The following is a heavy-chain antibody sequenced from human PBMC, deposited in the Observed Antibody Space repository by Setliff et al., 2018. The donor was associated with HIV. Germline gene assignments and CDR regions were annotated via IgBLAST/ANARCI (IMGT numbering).Heavy chain of an antibody. Sequence: SVKVSCKASGHTFANSYSHWVRQAPGQGLEWMGRIIPIIGTANYAQKFQGRVTITADESTSTAYMELSSLRSEDAAVYYCARGNTAMVYPYYYGMDVWGQGTTVTVSS. J-gene: IGHJ6*02. D-gene: IGHD5-18*01. CDR1: GHTFANSY. V-gene: IGHV1-69*11. CDR2: IIPIIGTA. CDR3: ARGNTAMVYPYYYGMDV.